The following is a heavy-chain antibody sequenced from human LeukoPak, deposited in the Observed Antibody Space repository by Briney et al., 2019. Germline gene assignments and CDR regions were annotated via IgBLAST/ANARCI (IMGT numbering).Heavy chain of an antibody. Sequence: SETLSLTCTVSGGSISSSSYYWGWIRQPPGKGLEWIGSIYYSGSTYYNPSLKSRVTISVDTSKNQFSLKLSSVTAADTAVYFCARSIIYGGTSDYYYGMDVWGQGTTVTVS. CDR2: IYYSGST. CDR1: GGSISSSSYY. J-gene: IGHJ6*02. D-gene: IGHD4-23*01. V-gene: IGHV4-39*07. CDR3: ARSIIYGGTSDYYYGMDV.